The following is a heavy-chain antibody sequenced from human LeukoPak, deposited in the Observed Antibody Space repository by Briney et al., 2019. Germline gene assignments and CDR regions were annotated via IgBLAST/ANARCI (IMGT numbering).Heavy chain of an antibody. CDR1: GFTFSSTY. CDR2: FYGGGST. Sequence: GGSLRLSCAASGFTFSSTYMSWVRQAPGQGLEWVSVFYGGGSTKYADSVKGRFTISRDTSQNTLYLQMNSLRVEDTAVYYCARGGSGWSLDYWGQGTLVSVSS. D-gene: IGHD6-19*01. CDR3: ARGGSGWSLDY. J-gene: IGHJ4*02. V-gene: IGHV3-66*01.